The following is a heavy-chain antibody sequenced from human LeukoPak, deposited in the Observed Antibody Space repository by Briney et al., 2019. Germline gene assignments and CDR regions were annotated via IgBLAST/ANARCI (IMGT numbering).Heavy chain of an antibody. V-gene: IGHV1-69*04. CDR3: ARAMDTAMVNRGDY. CDR1: GGTFSSYA. J-gene: IGHJ4*02. Sequence: SVKVSCKASGGTFSSYAISWVRQAPGQGLEWMGRIIPIFGIANYAQKFQGRVTITADKSTSTAYMELSSLRSEDTAVYYCARAMDTAMVNRGDYWGQGTLVTVSS. CDR2: IIPIFGIA. D-gene: IGHD5-18*01.